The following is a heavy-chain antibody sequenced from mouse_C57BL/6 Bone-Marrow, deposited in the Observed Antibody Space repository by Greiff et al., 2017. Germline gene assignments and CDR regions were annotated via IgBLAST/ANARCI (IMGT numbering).Heavy chain of an antibody. Sequence: VQLVESGPGLVAPSQSLSITCTVSGFSLTSYGVHWVRQPPGKGLEWLVVIWSAGSTTYNSPLKSRLSISKDNSKSQVFLKMNSLQTDDTAMYYCARHKYYGSSWYFDVWGTGTTVTVSS. D-gene: IGHD1-1*01. CDR2: IWSAGST. CDR3: ARHKYYGSSWYFDV. J-gene: IGHJ1*03. CDR1: GFSLTSYG. V-gene: IGHV2-6-1*01.